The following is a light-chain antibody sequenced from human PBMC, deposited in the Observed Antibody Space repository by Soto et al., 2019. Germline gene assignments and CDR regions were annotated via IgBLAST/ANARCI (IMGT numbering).Light chain of an antibody. Sequence: DIVMTQSPDSLAVSLGERATINCKSSQSVFYSPNNKDYLAWFQQRPGQPPNLLISWASTRQSGVPDRFSGSGSGTDFTLTISSLQAEDVAVYYCQQYYNASRTFGQGTKVEVK. CDR2: WAS. J-gene: IGKJ1*01. CDR1: QSVFYSPNNKDY. CDR3: QQYYNASRT. V-gene: IGKV4-1*01.